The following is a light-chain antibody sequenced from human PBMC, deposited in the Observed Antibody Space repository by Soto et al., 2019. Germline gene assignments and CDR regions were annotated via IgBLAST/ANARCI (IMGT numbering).Light chain of an antibody. CDR1: SSDVGGFKY. J-gene: IGLJ2*01. CDR3: SSYTSTSTSVV. V-gene: IGLV2-14*01. CDR2: EVS. Sequence: QSALTQPASVSGSPGQSITISCTGTSSDVGGFKYVSWYQQHPGKATKVMIYEVSNRPLGVSNRFSGSKSGNTASLTISGLQAEDEADYYCSSYTSTSTSVVFGGGTKLIVL.